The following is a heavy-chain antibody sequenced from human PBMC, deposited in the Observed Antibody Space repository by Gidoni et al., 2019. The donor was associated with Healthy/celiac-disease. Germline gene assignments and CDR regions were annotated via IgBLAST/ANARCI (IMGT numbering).Heavy chain of an antibody. D-gene: IGHD5-12*01. J-gene: IGHJ4*02. CDR2: IWDDGSNK. CDR3: ARGMGGVDIVATILGYFDY. CDR1: GFTFRRYG. V-gene: IGHV3-33*01. Sequence: QVQLVASVGVLVQPGRSLRLSCAASGFTFRRYGMHWVRQAPGKGLEWGAVIWDDGSNKYYADSVKGRFTISRDNYKNTLYLQMNSLRAEDTAVYYCARGMGGVDIVATILGYFDYWGQGTLVTVSS.